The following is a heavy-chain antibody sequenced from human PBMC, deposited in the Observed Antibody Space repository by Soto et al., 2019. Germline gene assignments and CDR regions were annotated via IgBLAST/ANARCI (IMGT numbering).Heavy chain of an antibody. D-gene: IGHD3-9*01. CDR3: ARGFAIDWYTYYFDY. Sequence: PSETLSLTCTVSGGSVSSGSYYWSWIRQPPGKGLEWIGYIYYSGSTNYNPSLKSRVTISVGTSKNQFSLQLNSVTAADTAVYYCARGFAIDWYTYYFDYWGQGPLVTVSS. V-gene: IGHV4-61*01. J-gene: IGHJ4*02. CDR1: GGSVSSGSYY. CDR2: IYYSGST.